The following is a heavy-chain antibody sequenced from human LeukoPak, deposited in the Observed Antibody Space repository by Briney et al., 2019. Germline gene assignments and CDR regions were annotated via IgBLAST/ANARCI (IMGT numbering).Heavy chain of an antibody. CDR3: VRRGSKYSVNDFRPSIDY. Sequence: SETLSLTCTVSGGSISSSSDYWDWIRRPPEKGLEWIGSISNSGSTFYNPSLKSRVTISADTSKNQFSLKLSSVTAADTAVYYCVRRGSKYSVNDFRPSIDYWGQGTLVTVSS. V-gene: IGHV4-39*01. J-gene: IGHJ4*02. CDR1: GGSISSSSDY. CDR2: ISNSGST. D-gene: IGHD5/OR15-5a*01.